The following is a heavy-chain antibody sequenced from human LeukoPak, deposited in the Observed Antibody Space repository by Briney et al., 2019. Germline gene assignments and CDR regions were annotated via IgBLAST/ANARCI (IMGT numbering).Heavy chain of an antibody. CDR3: ARVPVAIAVAGIDY. V-gene: IGHV1-18*04. CDR1: GYNFTSYG. D-gene: IGHD6-19*01. J-gene: IGHJ4*02. CDR2: ISAYNGNT. Sequence: ASVKVSCKASGYNFTSYGISWVRQAPGQGLEWMGWISAYNGNTNYVQKLQGRVTMTTDTSTSTAYMELRSLRSDDTAVYYCARVPVAIAVAGIDYWGQGTLVTVSS.